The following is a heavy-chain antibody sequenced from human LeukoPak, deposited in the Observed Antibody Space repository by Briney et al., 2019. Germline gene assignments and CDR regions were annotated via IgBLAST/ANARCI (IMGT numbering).Heavy chain of an antibody. CDR2: LSAGCGVT. D-gene: IGHD3-10*01. Sequence: GGTLRLSCVASGVTFSSYAMSWVRQAPGKGLECVSTLSAGCGVTYIADSAKGRFTISRDNSKNTLHLQMNSLGAEDTAVYYCAKSVVRDSRSCFEPWGPGTLVTVSS. V-gene: IGHV3-23*01. J-gene: IGHJ5*02. CDR1: GVTFSSYA. CDR3: AKSVVRDSRSCFEP.